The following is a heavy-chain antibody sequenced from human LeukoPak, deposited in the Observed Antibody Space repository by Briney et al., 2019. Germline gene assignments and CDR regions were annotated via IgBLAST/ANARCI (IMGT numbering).Heavy chain of an antibody. CDR2: ISYDGSNK. Sequence: PGGSLRLSCAASGFTFSSYAMHWVRQAPGKGLEWVAVISYDGSNKYYADSVKGRFTNSRDNSKNTLYLQMNSLRAEDTAVYYCARDPRVWFGELLYGYFDYWGQGTLVTVSS. J-gene: IGHJ4*02. V-gene: IGHV3-30*04. CDR3: ARDPRVWFGELLYGYFDY. D-gene: IGHD3-10*01. CDR1: GFTFSSYA.